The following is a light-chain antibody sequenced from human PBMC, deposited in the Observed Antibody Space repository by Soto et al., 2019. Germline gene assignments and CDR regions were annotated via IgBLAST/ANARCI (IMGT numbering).Light chain of an antibody. Sequence: EIVMTQSPATLSVSPGERATRSCRASQSVSSNLAWYQQKPGQAPRLLIYGASSRATGIPDRFSGSGSGTDFTLTISRLEPEDFAVYYCQQYGSSGTFGQGTKVDIK. CDR1: QSVSSN. CDR2: GAS. V-gene: IGKV3-20*01. J-gene: IGKJ1*01. CDR3: QQYGSSGT.